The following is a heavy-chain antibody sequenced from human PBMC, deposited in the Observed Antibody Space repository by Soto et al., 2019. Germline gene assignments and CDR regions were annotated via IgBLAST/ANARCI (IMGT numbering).Heavy chain of an antibody. CDR2: ISGSGGST. Sequence: GGSLRLSCAASGFTFSSYAMSWVRQAPGKGLEWVSAISGSGGSTYYADSVKGRFTISRDNSKNTLYLQMNSLRAEDTAVYYCAKKWSDYCSGGSCYVDYWGQGTLVTVSS. V-gene: IGHV3-23*01. D-gene: IGHD2-15*01. J-gene: IGHJ4*02. CDR1: GFTFSSYA. CDR3: AKKWSDYCSGGSCYVDY.